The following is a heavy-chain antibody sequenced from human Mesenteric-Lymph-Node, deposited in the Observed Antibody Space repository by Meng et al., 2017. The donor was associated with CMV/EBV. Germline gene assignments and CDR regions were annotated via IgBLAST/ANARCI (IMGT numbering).Heavy chain of an antibody. CDR2: INPNSGGT. CDR1: GYTFTGHY. CDR3: ARVLRGSGWYIGY. D-gene: IGHD6-19*01. J-gene: IGHJ4*02. Sequence: ASVKVSCKASGYTFTGHYVHWVRQAPGQGLEWMGWINPNSGGTNYAQKFQGRVTMTRDTSISTAYMELSRLRSDDTAVYYCARVLRGSGWYIGYWGQGTLVTVSS. V-gene: IGHV1-2*02.